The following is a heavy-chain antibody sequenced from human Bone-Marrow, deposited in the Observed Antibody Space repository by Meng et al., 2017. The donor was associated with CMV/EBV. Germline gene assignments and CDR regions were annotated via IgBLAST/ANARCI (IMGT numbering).Heavy chain of an antibody. V-gene: IGHV3-66*02. J-gene: IGHJ4*02. CDR1: RFSVNTNY. CDR2: IHSGGTT. CDR3: ARSLNTAADY. Sequence: ESRKISCAASRFSVNTNYMSWVRQTPGKGLEWVSIIHSGGTTHYADSVRGRFTISRDHTKNTLYLQMTSLRPDDSGVYYCARSLNTAADYWGQGTLVTVSS. D-gene: IGHD6-13*01.